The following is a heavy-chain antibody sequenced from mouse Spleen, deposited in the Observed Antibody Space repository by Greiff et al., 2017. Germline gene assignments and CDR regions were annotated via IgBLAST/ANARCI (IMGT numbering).Heavy chain of an antibody. D-gene: IGHD2-4*01. CDR1: GYAFSSYW. J-gene: IGHJ4*01. Sequence: VQLQQSGAELVKPGASVKISCKASGYAFSSYWMNWVKQRPGKGLEWIGQIYPGDGDTNYNGKFKGKATLTADKSSSTAYMQLSSLTSEDSAVYFCARENDYDGAMDYWGQGTSVTVSS. V-gene: IGHV1-80*01. CDR3: ARENDYDGAMDY. CDR2: IYPGDGDT.